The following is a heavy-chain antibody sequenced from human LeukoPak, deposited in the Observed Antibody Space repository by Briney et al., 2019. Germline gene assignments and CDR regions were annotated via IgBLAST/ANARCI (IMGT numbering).Heavy chain of an antibody. V-gene: IGHV1-8*01. CDR3: ARGLNRAYYYDSSGYYYDVWFDP. D-gene: IGHD3-22*01. CDR2: MNPNSGNT. J-gene: IGHJ5*02. CDR1: GYTFTSYD. Sequence: AASVKVSCKASGYTFTSYDINWVRQATGQGLEWMGWMNPNSGNTGYAQKFQGRVTMTRNTSISTAYMELSSLRSEDTAVYYCARGLNRAYYYDSSGYYYDVWFDPWGQGTLVTVSS.